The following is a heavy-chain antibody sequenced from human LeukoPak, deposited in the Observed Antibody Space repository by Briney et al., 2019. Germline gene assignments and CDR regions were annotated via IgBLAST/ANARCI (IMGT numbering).Heavy chain of an antibody. CDR3: ASRWVGYSSSWYGSRTGQTKYYFDY. V-gene: IGHV4-39*07. Sequence: SETLSLTCTVFGGSIISSTYYWGWIRQPPGKGLEWIGSISYSGSTYYNPSLKSRVTISVDTSKNQFSLRLRSVTAADTAVYYCASRWVGYSSSWYGSRTGQTKYYFDYWGQGTLVTVSS. CDR2: ISYSGST. J-gene: IGHJ4*02. CDR1: GGSIISSTYY. D-gene: IGHD6-13*01.